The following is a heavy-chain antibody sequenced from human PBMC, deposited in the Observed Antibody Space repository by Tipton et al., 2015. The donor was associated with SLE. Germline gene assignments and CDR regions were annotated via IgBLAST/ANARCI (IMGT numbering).Heavy chain of an antibody. CDR3: ARRRGSSWYEDYFDY. CDR1: DGSITDAY. J-gene: IGHJ4*02. CDR2: IYPSGST. Sequence: TLSLTCTVSDGSITDAYWSWIRQPAGKGLEWIGRIYPSGSTNYNPSLKSRVTMSVDTSKNQFSLKLSSVTAADTAVYYCARRRGSSWYEDYFDYWGQGSLVTVSS. V-gene: IGHV4-4*07. D-gene: IGHD6-13*01.